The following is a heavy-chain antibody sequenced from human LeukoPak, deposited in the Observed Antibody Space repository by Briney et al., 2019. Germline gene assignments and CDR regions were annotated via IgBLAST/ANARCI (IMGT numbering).Heavy chain of an antibody. V-gene: IGHV3-23*01. J-gene: IGHJ4*02. CDR2: ISASGGSA. Sequence: ESVRLSCAASGFAFSSYAMSWVRQAPGKGLEWVSAISASGGSAYYADSVKGRFTISRDNPKNTLYLQMNSLRAEDTAVYYCAKELAGGVVLVYFDYWGQGTLVTVS. CDR1: GFAFSSYA. D-gene: IGHD2-15*01. CDR3: AKELAGGVVLVYFDY.